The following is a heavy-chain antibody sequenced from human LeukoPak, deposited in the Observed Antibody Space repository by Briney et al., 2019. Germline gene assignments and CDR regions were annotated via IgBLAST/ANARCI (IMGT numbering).Heavy chain of an antibody. CDR2: IHSSGGS. Sequence: SETLSLTCIVSGASISNYYWSWIRQTPEKGLEWMGHIHSSGGSSYYPSLKSRLTLSIDTSRNQLSLKLPSVTAADTAVYFCARLGSYHDFRGQGALVTVSS. D-gene: IGHD1-26*01. V-gene: IGHV4-4*09. CDR3: ARLGSYHDF. J-gene: IGHJ4*02. CDR1: GASISNYY.